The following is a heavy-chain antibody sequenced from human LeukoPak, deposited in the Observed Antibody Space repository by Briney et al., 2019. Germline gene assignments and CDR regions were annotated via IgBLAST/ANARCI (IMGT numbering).Heavy chain of an antibody. J-gene: IGHJ4*02. D-gene: IGHD3-3*01. CDR1: GFTFDDYA. Sequence: GGSLRLSCAASGFTFDDYAMHWVRQAPGKGQEWVSGISWNSGSIGYADSVKGRFTISRDNAKNSLYLQMNSLRAEDTALYYCAKVKSYDFWSGSFDYWGQGTLVTVSS. V-gene: IGHV3-9*01. CDR2: ISWNSGSI. CDR3: AKVKSYDFWSGSFDY.